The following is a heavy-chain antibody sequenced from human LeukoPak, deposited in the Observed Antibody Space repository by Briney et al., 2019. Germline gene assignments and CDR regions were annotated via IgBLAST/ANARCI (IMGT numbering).Heavy chain of an antibody. CDR3: ARAASIAARYYYYYGMDV. D-gene: IGHD6-6*01. Sequence: ASVKVSCKASGYTFTSYGISWVRQAPGQGLEWMGWINPNSGGTNYAQKFQGRVTMTRDTSISTAYMELSRLRSDDTAVYYCARAASIAARYYYYYGMDVWGQGTTVTVSS. V-gene: IGHV1-2*02. CDR1: GYTFTSYG. J-gene: IGHJ6*02. CDR2: INPNSGGT.